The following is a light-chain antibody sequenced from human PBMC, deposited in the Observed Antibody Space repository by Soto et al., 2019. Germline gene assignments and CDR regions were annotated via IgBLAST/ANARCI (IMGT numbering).Light chain of an antibody. Sequence: DIQMTQSPSSLSASVGDRVTITCRASQSISHYLSCYQQKPGKAPKLLIYAASSLQSGVPSRFSGSGSGTDFTPTISSPQPEDVATYYCQQSHSTPYTFGQGNKVEIK. J-gene: IGKJ2*01. CDR3: QQSHSTPYT. V-gene: IGKV1-39*01. CDR1: QSISHY. CDR2: AAS.